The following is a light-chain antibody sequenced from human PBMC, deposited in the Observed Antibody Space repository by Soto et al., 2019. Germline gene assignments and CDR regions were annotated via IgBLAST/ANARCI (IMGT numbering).Light chain of an antibody. V-gene: IGKV3-20*01. CDR3: QQFGSSPRT. Sequence: EIALTQSPGTLSLSPGERATLSCRASQSVSRTYLAWYQQKPVQAPRLLIYATSSRATGIPDRFSGSGSGTDFTLTISRLEPEDFAVYYCQQFGSSPRTFGQGTKVDIK. CDR1: QSVSRTY. CDR2: ATS. J-gene: IGKJ1*01.